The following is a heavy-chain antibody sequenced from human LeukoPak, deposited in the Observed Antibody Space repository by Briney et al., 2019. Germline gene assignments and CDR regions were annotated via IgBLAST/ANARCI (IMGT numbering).Heavy chain of an antibody. V-gene: IGHV3-23*01. CDR3: AKTQIGGAVNDAFDI. D-gene: IGHD3-10*01. J-gene: IGHJ3*02. Sequence: GGSLRLSCAASGFAFSSYAMSWVRQAPGKGLEWVSAISGSGGSTYYADSVKGRLTISRDNSKNTLYLQMNSLRAEDTAVYYCAKTQIGGAVNDAFDIWGQGTMVTVSS. CDR1: GFAFSSYA. CDR2: ISGSGGST.